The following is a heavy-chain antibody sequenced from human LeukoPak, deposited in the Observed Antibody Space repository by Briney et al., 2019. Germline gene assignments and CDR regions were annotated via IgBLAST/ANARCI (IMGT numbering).Heavy chain of an antibody. Sequence: SETLSLTCNVSGASISSHYWNWIRQPAGKELEWIGRIYNTGSANYNPSLKSRVTTSLDTSRNQISLKLTSVTAADTAVYYCARDVFFRAHNWFDPWGQGTLVTVSS. CDR1: GASISSHY. V-gene: IGHV4-4*07. CDR2: IYNTGSA. J-gene: IGHJ5*02. CDR3: ARDVFFRAHNWFDP. D-gene: IGHD2/OR15-2a*01.